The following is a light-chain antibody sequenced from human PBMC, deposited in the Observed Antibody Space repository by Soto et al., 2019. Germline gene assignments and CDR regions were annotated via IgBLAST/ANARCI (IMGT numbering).Light chain of an antibody. CDR1: QSISSW. CDR2: DAF. Sequence: IPMTQSPSTLSASVGDRVTITCRTSQSISSWEACYQQKPGKAPKLLIYDAFNLESGVPSRCSGSGAGTEFTLTSSNQQPDYVATYCCQHYRNYWTFGQGTKVDI. CDR3: QHYRNYWT. V-gene: IGKV1-5*01. J-gene: IGKJ1*01.